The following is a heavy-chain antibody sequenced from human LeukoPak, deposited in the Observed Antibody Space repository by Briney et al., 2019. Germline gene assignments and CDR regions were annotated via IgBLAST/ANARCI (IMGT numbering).Heavy chain of an antibody. Sequence: KPGGSLRLSCAASGFTFSSYSMNWVRQAPGKGLEWVSSISSSSSYIYYADSVKGRFTISRDNAKNSLYLQMNSLRAEDTAVYYCARAGDFWSGYYHDWFDPWGQGTLVTVSS. J-gene: IGHJ5*02. D-gene: IGHD3-3*01. CDR3: ARAGDFWSGYYHDWFDP. CDR1: GFTFSSYS. CDR2: ISSSSSYI. V-gene: IGHV3-21*01.